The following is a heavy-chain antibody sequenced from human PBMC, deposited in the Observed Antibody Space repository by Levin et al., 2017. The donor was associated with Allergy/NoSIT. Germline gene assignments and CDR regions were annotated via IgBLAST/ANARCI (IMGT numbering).Heavy chain of an antibody. Sequence: GESLKISCAASGFTFSSYAMHWVRQAPGKGLEWVAVISYDGSNKYYADSVKGRFTISRDNSKNTLYLQMNSLRAEDTAVYYCARDRHSAAGKDYYYYYGMDVWGQGTTVTVSS. J-gene: IGHJ6*02. D-gene: IGHD6-13*01. CDR3: ARDRHSAAGKDYYYYYGMDV. CDR1: GFTFSSYA. V-gene: IGHV3-30-3*01. CDR2: ISYDGSNK.